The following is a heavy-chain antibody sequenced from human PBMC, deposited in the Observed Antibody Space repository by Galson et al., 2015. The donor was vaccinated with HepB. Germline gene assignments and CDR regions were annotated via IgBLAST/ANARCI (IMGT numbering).Heavy chain of an antibody. V-gene: IGHV3-30*18. D-gene: IGHD6-13*01. CDR2: ISFDGSNK. CDR3: AKGQMGQQPVYYYYYMDV. CDR1: GFTFSSYA. Sequence: SLRLSCAASGFTFSSYAMHWVRQAPGKGLEWVAVISFDGSNKYYADSVKGRFTVSRDNSKNTLYLQMNSLRAEDTAVYYCAKGQMGQQPVYYYYYMDVWGKGTTVTVSS. J-gene: IGHJ6*03.